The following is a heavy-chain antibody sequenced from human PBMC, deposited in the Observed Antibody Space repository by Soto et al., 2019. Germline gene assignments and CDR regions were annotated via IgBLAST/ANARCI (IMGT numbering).Heavy chain of an antibody. J-gene: IGHJ4*02. CDR3: ARSGGSLDY. Sequence: QVQLQESGPGLVKPSETLSLTCTVSGGSISSYYWSWIRQPPGKGLEWIGYIYYSGSTNYNPSRKIRVTISVDTSRNQFSLKLNSVTAADTAVYYCARSGGSLDYWGQGTLVTVSS. V-gene: IGHV4-59*01. CDR1: GGSISSYY. D-gene: IGHD2-15*01. CDR2: IYYSGST.